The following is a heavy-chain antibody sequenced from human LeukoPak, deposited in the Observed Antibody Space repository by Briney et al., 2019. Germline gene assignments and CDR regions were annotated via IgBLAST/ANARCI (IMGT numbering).Heavy chain of an antibody. Sequence: GGSLRLSCAASGFSFSSYAMSWVRQAPGKGLEWVAGITGSSGDTWYADSVKGRFTISRDNSKNTLYLQMNSLRAEDTAVYYCAKDFLQQQLVRDFDYWGQGTLVTVSS. V-gene: IGHV3-23*01. CDR3: AKDFLQQQLVRDFDY. J-gene: IGHJ4*02. D-gene: IGHD6-13*01. CDR2: ITGSSGDT. CDR1: GFSFSSYA.